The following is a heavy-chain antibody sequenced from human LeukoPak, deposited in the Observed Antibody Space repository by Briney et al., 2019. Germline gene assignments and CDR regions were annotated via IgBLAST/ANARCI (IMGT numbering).Heavy chain of an antibody. V-gene: IGHV3-74*01. CDR3: ARLSYRPESSIAARPYDY. Sequence: VGSLRLSCAASGFTFSSYWMHWVRQAPGKGLVWVSRINGNGSSTDYADSVKGRFTISRDNAKNTLYLQMNSLRAEDTAVYYCARLSYRPESSIAARPYDYWGQGTLVTVSS. J-gene: IGHJ4*02. D-gene: IGHD6-6*01. CDR2: INGNGSST. CDR1: GFTFSSYW.